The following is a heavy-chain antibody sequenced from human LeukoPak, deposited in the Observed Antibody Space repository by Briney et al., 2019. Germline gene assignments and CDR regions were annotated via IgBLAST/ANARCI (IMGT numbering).Heavy chain of an antibody. V-gene: IGHV3-21*01. Sequence: GGSLRLSCAASGFTFSSYSMNWVRQAPGKGLEWVSSISSSSSYMYYADSVKGRFTISRDNAKNSLYLQMNSLRAEDTAVYYCASGGPYMVRGLNGGIDYWGQGTLVTVSS. J-gene: IGHJ4*02. D-gene: IGHD3-10*01. CDR3: ASGGPYMVRGLNGGIDY. CDR2: ISSSSSYM. CDR1: GFTFSSYS.